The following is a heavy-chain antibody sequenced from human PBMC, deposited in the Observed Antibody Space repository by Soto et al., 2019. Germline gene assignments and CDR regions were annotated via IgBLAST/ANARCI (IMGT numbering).Heavy chain of an antibody. Sequence: PGESLKISCKGSGYSFTSYWIGWVRQMPGKGLEWMGIIYPGDSDTRYSPSFQGQVTISADKSISTAYLQGSSLKASDTAMYYCARHGGDYYDSSGYYGWFDPWGQGTLVTVSS. CDR2: IYPGDSDT. CDR3: ARHGGDYYDSSGYYGWFDP. D-gene: IGHD3-22*01. CDR1: GYSFTSYW. J-gene: IGHJ5*02. V-gene: IGHV5-51*01.